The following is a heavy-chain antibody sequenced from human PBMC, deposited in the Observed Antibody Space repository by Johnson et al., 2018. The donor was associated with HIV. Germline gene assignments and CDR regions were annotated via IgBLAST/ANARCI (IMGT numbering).Heavy chain of an antibody. Sequence: QVQLVESGGGLIQPGGSLRLSCVGSGFTFSDYYMSWIRQAPGTGLEWVSYITGSGTVVYYADAVKGRFTISRDNAKNSLYLQMNSLRAEDTAVYYCVREPRPPNAFDIWGQGTMVTVSS. CDR2: ITGSGTVV. J-gene: IGHJ3*02. CDR1: GFTFSDYY. V-gene: IGHV3-11*04. CDR3: VREPRPPNAFDI.